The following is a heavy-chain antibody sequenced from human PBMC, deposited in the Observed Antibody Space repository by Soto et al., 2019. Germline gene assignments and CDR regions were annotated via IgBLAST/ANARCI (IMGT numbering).Heavy chain of an antibody. D-gene: IGHD2-15*01. J-gene: IGHJ6*02. V-gene: IGHV3-9*01. Sequence: EVQLVESGGGLVQPGRSLRLSCAASGFRFDDYAMHWVRQAPGKGLEWVSGISWSNNDIKYADSVKGRFTISRDNARNTLYLEMNSLRPEDTALYYCVKDIRATRYYGMDVWGQGTTVTVSS. CDR2: ISWSNNDI. CDR1: GFRFDDYA. CDR3: VKDIRATRYYGMDV.